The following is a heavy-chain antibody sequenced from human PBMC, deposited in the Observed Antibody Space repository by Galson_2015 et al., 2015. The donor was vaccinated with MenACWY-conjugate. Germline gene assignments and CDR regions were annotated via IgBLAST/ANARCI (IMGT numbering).Heavy chain of an antibody. Sequence: SVKVSCKASGYTFSTYTLHWVRQAPGQRLGWMGWVNAGTGSTKYSQRFQGRVTIDRDTSATTAYMELTSLRSEDTAVYYCVRAGSGWYNFDSWGQGTLVTVSS. V-gene: IGHV1-3*01. CDR1: GYTFSTYT. CDR3: VRAGSGWYNFDS. D-gene: IGHD6-19*01. J-gene: IGHJ4*02. CDR2: VNAGTGST.